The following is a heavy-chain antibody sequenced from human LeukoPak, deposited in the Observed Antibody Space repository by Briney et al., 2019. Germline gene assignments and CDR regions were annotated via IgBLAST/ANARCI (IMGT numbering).Heavy chain of an antibody. CDR2: IHYSEST. Sequence: PSETLSLTCTVSGASISSGDYFWSWIRQHPGKGLEWIGYIHYSESTNSNPSLKSRVTISVDTSKNQFSLKMTTVTAADTAVYYCARDGCSGRSCYPGWFDPWGQGTLVTVSS. J-gene: IGHJ5*02. CDR1: GASISSGDYF. V-gene: IGHV4-31*03. D-gene: IGHD2-15*01. CDR3: ARDGCSGRSCYPGWFDP.